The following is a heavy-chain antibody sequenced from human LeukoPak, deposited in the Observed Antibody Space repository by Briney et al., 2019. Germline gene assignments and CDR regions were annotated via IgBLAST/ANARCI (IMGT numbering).Heavy chain of an antibody. D-gene: IGHD5-18*01. Sequence: QPSETLSLTCTVSGGSISSSSYYWGWIRQPPGKGLEWIGSIYYSGSTYYNPSLKSRVTISVDTSNNQFFLKLTSVTAADTAVYYCAREPDLVVDADMIIPDAFDIWGQGTMVTVSS. J-gene: IGHJ3*02. CDR3: AREPDLVVDADMIIPDAFDI. CDR1: GGSISSSSYY. CDR2: IYYSGST. V-gene: IGHV4-39*07.